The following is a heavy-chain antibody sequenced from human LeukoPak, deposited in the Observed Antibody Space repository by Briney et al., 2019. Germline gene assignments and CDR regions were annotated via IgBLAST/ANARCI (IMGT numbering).Heavy chain of an antibody. CDR3: AGGIGTTVRGYFDF. J-gene: IGHJ4*02. CDR2: IYHSTNT. Sequence: SETLSLTCTVSSGSIINSDLYWSWIRQSPGKGLEWIGYIYHSTNTYYNPSLKSRVIMSVDSSKNQFSLRLTSVTAADTAVYYCAGGIGTTVRGYFDFWGQGTQVTVSS. D-gene: IGHD4-11*01. V-gene: IGHV4-30-2*06. CDR1: SGSIINSDLY.